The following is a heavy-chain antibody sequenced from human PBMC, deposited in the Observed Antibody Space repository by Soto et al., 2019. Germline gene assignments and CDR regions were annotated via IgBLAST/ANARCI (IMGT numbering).Heavy chain of an antibody. Sequence: SETLSLTCAVYGGSFSGYYWSWIRQPPGKGLEWIGEINHSGSTNYNPSLKSRVTISVDTSKNQFSLKLSSVTAADTAVYYCARAGGYSYGYGRWFDPWGQGTLVTVSS. CDR2: INHSGST. CDR3: ARAGGYSYGYGRWFDP. J-gene: IGHJ5*02. V-gene: IGHV4-34*01. D-gene: IGHD5-18*01. CDR1: GGSFSGYY.